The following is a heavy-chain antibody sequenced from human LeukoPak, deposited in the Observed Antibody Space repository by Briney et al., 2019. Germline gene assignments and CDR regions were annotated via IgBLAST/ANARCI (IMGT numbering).Heavy chain of an antibody. D-gene: IGHD6-6*01. Sequence: ASVKVSCKASGYTFTGYYMHWVRQAPGQGLEWMGWINPNSGGTNYAQKFQGRVTMTRDTSISTAYMELSRLRSDDTAAYYCARVPSSSSYFDYWGQGTLVTVSS. J-gene: IGHJ4*02. CDR1: GYTFTGYY. CDR2: INPNSGGT. V-gene: IGHV1-2*02. CDR3: ARVPSSSSYFDY.